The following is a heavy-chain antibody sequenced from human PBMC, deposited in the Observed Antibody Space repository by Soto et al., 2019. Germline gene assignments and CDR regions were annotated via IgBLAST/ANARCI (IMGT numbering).Heavy chain of an antibody. V-gene: IGHV3-48*02. D-gene: IGHD6-6*01. CDR1: GFTFSSYS. Sequence: GSLRLSCAASGFTFSSYSMNWVRQAPGKGLEWVSYISSSSSTIYYADSVKGRFTISRDNAKNSLYLQMNSLRDEDTAVYYCARDGEAPDYYYYYGMDVWGQGTTVTVSS. CDR2: ISSSSSTI. CDR3: ARDGEAPDYYYYYGMDV. J-gene: IGHJ6*02.